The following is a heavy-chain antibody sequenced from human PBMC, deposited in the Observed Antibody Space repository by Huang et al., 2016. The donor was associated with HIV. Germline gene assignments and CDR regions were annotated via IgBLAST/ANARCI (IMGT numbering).Heavy chain of an antibody. CDR3: ARLSTTWYFDY. V-gene: IGHV5-51*01. CDR1: GYSFTSYW. D-gene: IGHD1-1*01. J-gene: IGHJ4*02. CDR2: SHPGDSAT. Sequence: EVQLVQSGAEVKKPGESLKISCKGSGYSFTSYWIGWVRQMPGKGLEWMWFSHPGDSATGDSPSFQGQVPISADKSISTAYLQWSSLKASDTAMYYCARLSTTWYFDYWGQGTLVTVSS.